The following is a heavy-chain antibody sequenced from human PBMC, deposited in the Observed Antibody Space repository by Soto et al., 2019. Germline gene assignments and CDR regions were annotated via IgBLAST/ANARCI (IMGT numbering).Heavy chain of an antibody. V-gene: IGHV1-3*01. Sequence: GASVKVSCKASGYTFSNYILHWLRQAPGQRLEWMGWINAGNGYTKYSRKFQGRVTITRDTSANTASMELNSLRSEDTAVYYCARVRSLYYGMDVWGQGTTVTVSS. J-gene: IGHJ6*02. CDR3: ARVRSLYYGMDV. CDR2: INAGNGYT. D-gene: IGHD3-10*01. CDR1: GYTFSNYI.